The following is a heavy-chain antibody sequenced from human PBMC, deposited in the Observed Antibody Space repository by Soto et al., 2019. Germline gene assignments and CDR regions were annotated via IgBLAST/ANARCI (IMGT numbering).Heavy chain of an antibody. CDR1: GYTFTSYA. CDR3: ARDPGYSDGNT. V-gene: IGHV1-3*05. Sequence: QVQLVQSGAEEKKPGASVKVSCKASGYTFTSYAMNWVRQAPGQRLEWMGWINAGNGNTKYSQKFQGRVTITRDTAASTAHMELSSLRSEDTAVYYCARDPGYSDGNTWGQGTLVTVSS. D-gene: IGHD5-18*01. CDR2: INAGNGNT. J-gene: IGHJ5*02.